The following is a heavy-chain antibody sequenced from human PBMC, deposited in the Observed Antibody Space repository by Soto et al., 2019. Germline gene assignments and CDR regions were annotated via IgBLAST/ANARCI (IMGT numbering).Heavy chain of an antibody. CDR2: IIPIIGII. D-gene: IGHD4-4*01. CDR3: AGDPDSHYNDSHASSYP. J-gene: IGHJ5*02. V-gene: IGHV1-69*04. CDR1: GGTFSTYT. Sequence: ASVKVSCKASGGTFSTYTITWVRQAPGQGLEWMGRIIPIIGIINYAQKFQGRVTISADKFTGTAYMELTGLRSDDTAVYYCAGDPDSHYNDSHASSYPWRQGTLVTVSS.